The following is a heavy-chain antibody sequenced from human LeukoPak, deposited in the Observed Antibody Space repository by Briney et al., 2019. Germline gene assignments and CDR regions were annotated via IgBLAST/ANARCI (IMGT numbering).Heavy chain of an antibody. CDR1: GFTFSSYE. CDR2: ISSSGSTI. J-gene: IGHJ4*02. D-gene: IGHD3-10*01. CDR3: AREWEQWFGIDY. Sequence: GGSLRLSCAASGFTFSSYEMNWVRQAPGKGLEWVSYISSSGSTIYYADSVKGRFTISRDNAKNSLHLQMNSLRAEDTAVYYCAREWEQWFGIDYWGQGTLVTVSS. V-gene: IGHV3-48*03.